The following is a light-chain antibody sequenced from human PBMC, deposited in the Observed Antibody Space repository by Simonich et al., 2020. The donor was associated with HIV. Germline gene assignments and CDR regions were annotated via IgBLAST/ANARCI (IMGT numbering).Light chain of an antibody. CDR2: AAS. CDR3: QKYNSALGT. CDR1: QDISNY. V-gene: IGKV1-27*01. J-gene: IGKJ1*01. Sequence: DIQMTQSPSSLSASVGDRVTITCQASQDISNYLNWYPQKPGKAPKLLIYAASTLQSGVPSRFSGSGSGTDFTLTISSLQPEDVATYYCQKYNSALGTFGQGTKVEIK.